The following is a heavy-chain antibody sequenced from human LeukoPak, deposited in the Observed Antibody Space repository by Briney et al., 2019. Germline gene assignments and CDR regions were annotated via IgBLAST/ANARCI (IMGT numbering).Heavy chain of an antibody. CDR1: GYTFTSYY. D-gene: IGHD5-18*01. CDR3: ARDAVDTAMVTNSFDY. J-gene: IGHJ4*02. CDR2: INPSGGST. V-gene: IGHV1-46*01. Sequence: ASVKVSCKASGYTFTSYYMHWVRQAPGQGLEWMGIINPSGGSTSYAQKFQGRVTMTRDTSTSTVYMELSSLRSEDTAVYYCARDAVDTAMVTNSFDYWGQGPLVTVSS.